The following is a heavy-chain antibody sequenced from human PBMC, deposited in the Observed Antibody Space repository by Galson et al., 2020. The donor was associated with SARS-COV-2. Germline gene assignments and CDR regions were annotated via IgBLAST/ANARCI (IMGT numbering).Heavy chain of an antibody. J-gene: IGHJ5*02. CDR1: GDSITSGDYY. D-gene: IGHD4-17*01. V-gene: IGHV4-30-4*01. CDR2: IYDSGST. Sequence: SETLSLTCTVSGDSITSGDYYWSWIRQPPGKGLEWIGYIYDSGSTYYNPSLKSRLTISVDTSKKQFSLKLTSVTAADTAVYYCAREDGDGSWFDGWGQGTLVTVSS. CDR3: AREDGDGSWFDG.